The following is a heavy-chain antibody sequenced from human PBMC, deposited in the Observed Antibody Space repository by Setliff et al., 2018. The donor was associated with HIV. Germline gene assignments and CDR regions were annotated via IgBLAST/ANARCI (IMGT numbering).Heavy chain of an antibody. CDR3: VRSIHGGGSEPFDT. CDR2: IYYVGWS. CDR1: GGSLQGYY. D-gene: IGHD3-10*01. J-gene: IGHJ5*02. Sequence: SQTLSLTCSVSGGSLQGYYWSWIRQPAGKGLQWIGRIYYVGWSKYNPSLEDRVTMSVDTSNNQFSLSLTSVTAADTAVYYCVRSIHGGGSEPFDTWGQGILVTVSS. V-gene: IGHV4-4*07.